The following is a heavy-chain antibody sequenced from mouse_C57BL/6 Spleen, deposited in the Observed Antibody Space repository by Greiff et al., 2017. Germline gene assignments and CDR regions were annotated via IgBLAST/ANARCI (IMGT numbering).Heavy chain of an antibody. V-gene: IGHV5-12*01. CDR2: LSNGGGST. CDR1: GFTFSDYY. Sequence: VQLKESGGGLVQPGGSLKLSCAASGFTFSDYYMYWVRQTPEKRLEWVAYLSNGGGSTYYPDTVKGRFTISRDNAKHTLYLQMSRLNSEDTAMYYCARQPYDGYPCYWYFDVWGTGTTVTVSS. CDR3: ARQPYDGYPCYWYFDV. J-gene: IGHJ1*03. D-gene: IGHD2-3*01.